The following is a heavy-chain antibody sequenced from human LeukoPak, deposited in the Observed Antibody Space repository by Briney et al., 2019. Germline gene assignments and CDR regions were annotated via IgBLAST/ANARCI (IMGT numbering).Heavy chain of an antibody. CDR2: ISYDGSNK. CDR1: GFTFSSYA. Sequence: GRSLRLSCAACGFTFSSYAMHWGRQAPGKGLEWVAVISYDGSNKYYADSVKGRFTISRDNSKNTLYLQMNSLRAEDTAVYYCARDSLSGDSGYEKWFYWGQGTLVTVSS. V-gene: IGHV3-30*04. J-gene: IGHJ4*02. CDR3: ARDSLSGDSGYEKWFY. D-gene: IGHD5-12*01.